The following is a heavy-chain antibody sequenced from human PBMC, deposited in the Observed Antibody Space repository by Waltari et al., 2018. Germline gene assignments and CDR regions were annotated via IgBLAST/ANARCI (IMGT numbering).Heavy chain of an antibody. V-gene: IGHV3-9*03. CDR2: ISWNSDNM. Sequence: EVQLVESGGGSVQPGRSLRLSCVVPGLSFDDYAMHWVRQAPGKGLEWVSGISWNSDNMGYADSVKGRFTISRDNAKNSLYLQMNSLRAEDMALYYCAKQRGSYIAGPLDYWGQGTLVTVSS. CDR3: AKQRGSYIAGPLDY. D-gene: IGHD3-10*01. CDR1: GLSFDDYA. J-gene: IGHJ4*02.